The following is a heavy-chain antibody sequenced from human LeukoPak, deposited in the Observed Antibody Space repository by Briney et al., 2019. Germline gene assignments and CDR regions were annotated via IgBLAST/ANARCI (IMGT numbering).Heavy chain of an antibody. D-gene: IGHD2-2*01. CDR1: GGSFSGYY. J-gene: IGHJ5*02. CDR2: INHSGST. CDR3: AREDCSSTSCGFDP. Sequence: SETLSLTCAVYGGSFSGYYWSWIRQPPGKGLEWIGEINHSGSTNYNPSLKSRVTISVDTSKNQFSLKLSSVTAADTAVYYCAREDCSSTSCGFDPWGQGTLVTVSS. V-gene: IGHV4-34*01.